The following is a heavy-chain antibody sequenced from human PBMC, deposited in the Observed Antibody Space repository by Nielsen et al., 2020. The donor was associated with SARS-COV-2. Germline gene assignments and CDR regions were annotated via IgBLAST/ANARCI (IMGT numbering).Heavy chain of an antibody. Sequence: ASVKVSCKASGYTFTSYGISWVRQAPGQGLEWMGWISAYNGNTNYAQKLQGRVTMTEDTSTDTAYMELSSLRSEDTAVYYCAREPRIAAHPVYFDYWGQGTLVTVSS. D-gene: IGHD6-13*01. J-gene: IGHJ4*02. V-gene: IGHV1-18*01. CDR2: ISAYNGNT. CDR3: AREPRIAAHPVYFDY. CDR1: GYTFTSYG.